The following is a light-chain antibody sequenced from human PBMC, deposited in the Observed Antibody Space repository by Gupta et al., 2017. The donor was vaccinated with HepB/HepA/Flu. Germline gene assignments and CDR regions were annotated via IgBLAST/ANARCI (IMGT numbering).Light chain of an antibody. CDR2: KDR. Sequence: SYELTQPPSVSVSPGQTARITCSGDALPKQYAYWYQQRPGQAPILVIFKDRERPSGIPERFSGSSSGTLVTLTISGVQAEDGADYYCQSSDSSGNYVVFGGGTRLTV. J-gene: IGLJ3*02. CDR3: QSSDSSGNYVV. V-gene: IGLV3-25*03. CDR1: ALPKQY.